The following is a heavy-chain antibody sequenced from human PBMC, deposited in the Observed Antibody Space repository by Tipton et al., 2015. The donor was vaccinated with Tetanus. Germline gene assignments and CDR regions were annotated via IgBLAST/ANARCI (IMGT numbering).Heavy chain of an antibody. Sequence: TLSLTCTVSGGSISSYYWSWIRQPAGKGLEWIGRIYTSGSTNYNPSLKSRVTMSVDTSKNQFSLKLSSVTAADTAVYYCARGVWFGPGPKYYFDYWGQGTLGTVSS. CDR1: GGSISSYY. V-gene: IGHV4-4*07. CDR3: ARGVWFGPGPKYYFDY. CDR2: IYTSGST. D-gene: IGHD3-10*01. J-gene: IGHJ4*02.